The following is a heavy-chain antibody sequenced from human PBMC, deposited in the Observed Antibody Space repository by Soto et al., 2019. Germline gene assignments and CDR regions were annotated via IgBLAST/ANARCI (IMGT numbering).Heavy chain of an antibody. CDR1: RGSISSGGYY. Sequence: QVQLQESGPGLVKPSQTLSLTCTVSRGSISSGGYYWTWIRQHPGKGLEWIGYIYYSGSTYYNPSLQSRVTIQVDTSKNHFSLNLSSVTAADTAVYYCAGESRVVGYFYGMDVWGQGTTVTVSS. J-gene: IGHJ6*02. V-gene: IGHV4-31*03. CDR3: AGESRVVGYFYGMDV. CDR2: IYYSGST. D-gene: IGHD2-15*01.